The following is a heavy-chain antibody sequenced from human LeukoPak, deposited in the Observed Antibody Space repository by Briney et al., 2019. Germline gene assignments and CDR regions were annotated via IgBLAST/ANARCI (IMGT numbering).Heavy chain of an antibody. Sequence: PGGSLRLSCAASGFTFSSYAMSWVRQAPGKGLEWVSAISGSGGSTYYADSVKGRLTISRDNSKNTLYLQMNSLRAEDTAVYYCAKDPRPYCGGDCPPLGYWGQGTLVTVSS. V-gene: IGHV3-23*01. CDR3: AKDPRPYCGGDCPPLGY. CDR2: ISGSGGST. CDR1: GFTFSSYA. D-gene: IGHD2-21*02. J-gene: IGHJ4*02.